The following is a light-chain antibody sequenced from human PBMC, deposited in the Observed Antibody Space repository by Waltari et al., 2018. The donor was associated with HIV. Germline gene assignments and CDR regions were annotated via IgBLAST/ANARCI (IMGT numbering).Light chain of an antibody. J-gene: IGKJ1*01. CDR1: QSVLNRSNNKNY. CDR2: WAS. Sequence: DIVMTQSPNSLAVSLGERATINCRSSQSVLNRSNNKNYLAWYQQKPGQPPKLLIFWASAREAGVPDRFSGSGSGTDFTLTISSLQAEDVAVYYCQQYYSIPRTFGQGTKVEIK. CDR3: QQYYSIPRT. V-gene: IGKV4-1*01.